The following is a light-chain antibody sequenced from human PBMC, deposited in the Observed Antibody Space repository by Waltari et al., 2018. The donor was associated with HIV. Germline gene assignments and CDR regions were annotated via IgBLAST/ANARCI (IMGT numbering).Light chain of an antibody. V-gene: IGLV1-47*01. J-gene: IGLJ1*01. CDR1: RATIGSHY. Sequence: QSVLTQPPSASGTPGQRVTTSCSGSRATIGSHYVYWYQQLPGTAPKLLIYRNNGRPSGVPDRFSGSRSGTSASLAISGLRSEDEADYYCAAWDDTLSGPDFGTGTKVTVL. CDR2: RNN. CDR3: AAWDDTLSGPD.